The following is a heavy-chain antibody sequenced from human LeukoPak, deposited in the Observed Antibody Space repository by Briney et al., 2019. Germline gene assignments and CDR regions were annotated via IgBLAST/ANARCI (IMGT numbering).Heavy chain of an antibody. CDR3: ARQTTMYYFDY. Sequence: SETLSLTCTVSGGSISSYYWSWIRQPPGKGLEWIGYIYYSGSTNYNPSLKSRVTISVDTSKNQFSLKLSSVTAADTAVYCCARQTTMYYFDYWGQGTLVTVSS. J-gene: IGHJ4*02. CDR1: GGSISSYY. CDR2: IYYSGST. D-gene: IGHD4-11*01. V-gene: IGHV4-59*08.